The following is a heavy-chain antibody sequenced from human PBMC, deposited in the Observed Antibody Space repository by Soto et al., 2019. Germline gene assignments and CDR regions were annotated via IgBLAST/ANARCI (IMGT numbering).Heavy chain of an antibody. Sequence: QVQLVESGGGVVQPGRSLRLSCAASGFTFSSYGMHWVRQAPGKGLEWVAVISYDGSNKYYADSVKGRFTISRDNSKNTLYLQKNSMRAEHKAVYYCAKEWRMVAAARDGMDVWGQGTTVTVSS. V-gene: IGHV3-30*18. CDR2: ISYDGSNK. J-gene: IGHJ6*02. CDR3: AKEWRMVAAARDGMDV. D-gene: IGHD2-15*01. CDR1: GFTFSSYG.